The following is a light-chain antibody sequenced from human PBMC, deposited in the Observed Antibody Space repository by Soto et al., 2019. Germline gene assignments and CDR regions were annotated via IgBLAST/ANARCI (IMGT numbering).Light chain of an antibody. CDR3: QQYNNWPLT. V-gene: IGKV3-15*01. CDR1: QNVNTN. J-gene: IGKJ4*01. CDR2: GAS. Sequence: EVVMTQSPATLSVSPGDRATLSCRASQNVNTNLAWYQQQPGQAPRLLIFGASTWATGIPARFSGSGSGTEFTLTISSLQPEDFAVYYCQQYNNWPLTLGGGTKVEIK.